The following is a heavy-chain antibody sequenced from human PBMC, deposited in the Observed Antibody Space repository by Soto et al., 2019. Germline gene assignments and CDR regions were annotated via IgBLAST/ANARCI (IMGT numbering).Heavy chain of an antibody. J-gene: IGHJ6*02. Sequence: GGSLRLSCAASGFTFSSYAMSWVRQATGKGLEWVSAISGSGGSTYYADSVKGRFTISRDNSKNTLYLQMNSLRAEDTAVYYCAKGGGIAAHRDYYYGMDVWGQGTTVTVSS. D-gene: IGHD6-13*01. CDR2: ISGSGGST. CDR3: AKGGGIAAHRDYYYGMDV. CDR1: GFTFSSYA. V-gene: IGHV3-23*01.